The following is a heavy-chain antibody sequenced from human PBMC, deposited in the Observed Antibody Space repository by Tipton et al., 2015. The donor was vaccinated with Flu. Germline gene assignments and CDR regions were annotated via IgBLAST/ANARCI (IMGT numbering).Heavy chain of an antibody. CDR1: GASISTSVYY. Sequence: LRLSCTVSGASISTSVYYWGWIRQPPGKGLEWTGEINHSGTTNYNPSLKSRVAISVDKSKNQFSLRLKSMTAADTAVYYCARSFRTAAAVKFDYWGQGSLVNVSS. V-gene: IGHV4-61*05. CDR2: INHSGTT. CDR3: ARSFRTAAAVKFDY. J-gene: IGHJ4*02. D-gene: IGHD6-25*01.